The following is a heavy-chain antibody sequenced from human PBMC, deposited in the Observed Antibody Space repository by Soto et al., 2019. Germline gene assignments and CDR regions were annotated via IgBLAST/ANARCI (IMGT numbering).Heavy chain of an antibody. V-gene: IGHV3-73*01. CDR3: AKLFYSNYGLGALIDY. CDR1: GFTFSGSA. J-gene: IGHJ4*02. D-gene: IGHD4-4*01. CDR2: IRSKANSYAT. Sequence: GSLRLSCAASGFTFSGSAMHWVRQASGKGLEWVGRIRSKANSYATAYAASVKGRFTISSDNSKNTLYLQMNSLRAEDTAVYYCAKLFYSNYGLGALIDYWGQGTLVTVSS.